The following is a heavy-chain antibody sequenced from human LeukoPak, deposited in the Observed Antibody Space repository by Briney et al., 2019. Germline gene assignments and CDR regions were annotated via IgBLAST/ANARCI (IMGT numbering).Heavy chain of an antibody. CDR2: IYTSGST. CDR3: AREGYSSGWSHFDY. Sequence: SETLSLTCTVSGGSISSYYWSWIRQPAGKGLEWIGRIYTSGSTNYNPPLRSRVTMSVDTSKNQFSLKLSSVTAADTAVYYCAREGYSSGWSHFDYWGQGTLVTVSS. CDR1: GGSISSYY. D-gene: IGHD6-19*01. J-gene: IGHJ4*02. V-gene: IGHV4-4*07.